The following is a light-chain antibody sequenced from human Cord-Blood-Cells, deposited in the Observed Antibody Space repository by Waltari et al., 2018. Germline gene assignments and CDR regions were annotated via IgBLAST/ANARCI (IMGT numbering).Light chain of an antibody. CDR3: QQYNSYPLT. J-gene: IGKJ4*01. V-gene: IGKV1-5*03. CDR1: QSISSW. CDR2: KAS. Sequence: DIQMTQAPSPVSASLGDTVIITCRASQSISSWLAWYQQKPRKASKLLIYKASSLESGVPSRFSGSGSGTEFTLTISSLQPDDFATYYCQQYNSYPLTFGGGTKVEIK.